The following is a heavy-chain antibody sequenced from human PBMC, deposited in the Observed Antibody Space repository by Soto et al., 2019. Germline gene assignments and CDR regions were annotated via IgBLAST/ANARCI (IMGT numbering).Heavy chain of an antibody. CDR3: AKGASPLTVTTSDWFDP. V-gene: IGHV3-23*01. CDR1: GFTFSSYA. D-gene: IGHD4-17*01. Sequence: EVQLLESGGGLVQPGGSLRLSCAASGFTFSSYAMSWVRQAPGKGLEWVSAISGSGGSTYYADSVKGRFTISRDNSKNTLYLQMNSLRAEDTAVYYCAKGASPLTVTTSDWFDPWGQGTLVTVSS. CDR2: ISGSGGST. J-gene: IGHJ5*02.